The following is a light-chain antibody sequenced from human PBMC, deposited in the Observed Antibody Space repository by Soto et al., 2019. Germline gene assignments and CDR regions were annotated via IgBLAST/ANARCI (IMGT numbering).Light chain of an antibody. J-gene: IGKJ4*01. V-gene: IGKV1D-16*01. CDR1: QSVSNW. Sequence: DVQMTQSPSSLSASVGDRVTITCRASQSVSNWLAWYQQTPGKAPKSLIYATSILQGGVPSRFSGTGSGTDFTLNINGLQPEDFATYYCQQYDNFPPTFGGGTKVEI. CDR3: QQYDNFPPT. CDR2: ATS.